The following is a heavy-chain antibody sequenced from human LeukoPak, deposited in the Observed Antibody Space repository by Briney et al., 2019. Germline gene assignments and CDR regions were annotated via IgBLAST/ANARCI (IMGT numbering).Heavy chain of an antibody. CDR3: ARGWHSMGPWFDP. Sequence: SETLSLTCAVYGGSFSGYYWSWTRQPPGKGLEWIGEINHSGSTNYNPSLKSRVTISVDTSKNQFSLKLSSVTAADTAVYYCARGWHSMGPWFDPWGQGTLVTVSS. V-gene: IGHV4-34*01. CDR1: GGSFSGYY. J-gene: IGHJ5*02. D-gene: IGHD4-11*01. CDR2: INHSGST.